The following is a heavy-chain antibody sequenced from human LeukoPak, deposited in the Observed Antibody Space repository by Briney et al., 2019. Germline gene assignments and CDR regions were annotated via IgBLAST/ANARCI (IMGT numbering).Heavy chain of an antibody. CDR3: AKDRVVSTVGAPFYFDH. Sequence: GESLKISCAASGVTFTNYAMSWVRQAPGKGLEWVSGISGGGYSAYYADSVNGRFTISRDNSKNMLYLQVDSLRAEDTAVYYCAKDRVVSTVGAPFYFDHWGQGTLVTVSS. CDR2: ISGGGYSA. D-gene: IGHD5/OR15-5a*01. CDR1: GVTFTNYA. V-gene: IGHV3-23*01. J-gene: IGHJ4*02.